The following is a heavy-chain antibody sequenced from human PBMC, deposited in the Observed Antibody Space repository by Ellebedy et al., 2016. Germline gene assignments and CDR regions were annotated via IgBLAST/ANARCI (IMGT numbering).Heavy chain of an antibody. V-gene: IGHV3-66*01. CDR1: GLTVSNNY. CDR2: IYSGGRT. D-gene: IGHD2-2*01. J-gene: IGHJ4*02. Sequence: GGSLRLSCAVSGLTVSNNYMSWVRQAPGKGLEWVSLIYSGGRTDYADSVKGRFTISRDNSKNTVYLQMKSLRAEDTAVYYCARVYQWGQGTLVTVSS. CDR3: ARVYQ.